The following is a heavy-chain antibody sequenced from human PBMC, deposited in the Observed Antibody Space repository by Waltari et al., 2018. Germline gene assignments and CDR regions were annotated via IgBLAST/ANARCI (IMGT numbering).Heavy chain of an antibody. V-gene: IGHV4-38-2*02. Sequence: QVQLQESGPGLVKPSETLSLTCAVSGYSISSGYYWGWIRQPPGKGLEWMGSIFHSGSTDYNPYLKSRVTISVDTSKNQCSRKLSAVTAADAAVYYCAREDQSNYWGQGTLVTVSS. CDR1: GYSISSGYY. CDR2: IFHSGST. CDR3: AREDQSNY. J-gene: IGHJ4*02.